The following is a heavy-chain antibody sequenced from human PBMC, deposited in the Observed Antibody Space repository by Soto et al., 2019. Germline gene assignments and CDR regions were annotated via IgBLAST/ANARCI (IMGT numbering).Heavy chain of an antibody. Sequence: ASVKVSCKASGGTFSSYAISWVRQAPGQGLEWMGGIIPIFGTANYAQKFQGRVTITADESTSTAYMELSSLRSEDTAVYYCASQSGYSGYEKVGSWFDPWGQGTLVTVSS. D-gene: IGHD5-12*01. CDR2: IIPIFGTA. V-gene: IGHV1-69*13. J-gene: IGHJ5*02. CDR1: GGTFSSYA. CDR3: ASQSGYSGYEKVGSWFDP.